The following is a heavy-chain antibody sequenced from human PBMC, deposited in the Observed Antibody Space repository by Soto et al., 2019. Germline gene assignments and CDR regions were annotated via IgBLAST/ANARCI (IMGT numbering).Heavy chain of an antibody. V-gene: IGHV3-15*01. Sequence: EVQLVESGGGLVKPGGSLRLSCAASGFTFNNGWMSWVRQAPGKGLEWVGRIKSRIAGGTTDYSATVQGRFTISRDDSMVTLYLQMNSLKTAHTPSYACHTASTPPFCNVSPCYSVPTKPHDAWGQGALVTVSS. CDR2: IKSRIAGGTT. J-gene: IGHJ5*02. CDR1: GFTFNNGW. D-gene: IGHD2-15*01. CDR3: HTASTPPFCNVSPCYSVPTKPHDA.